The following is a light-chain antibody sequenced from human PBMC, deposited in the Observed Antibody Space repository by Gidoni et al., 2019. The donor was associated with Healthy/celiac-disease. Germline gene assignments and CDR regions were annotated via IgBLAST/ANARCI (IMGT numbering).Light chain of an antibody. CDR2: YAS. Sequence: IHLTQSPSSLSASVGDRVTITCQASQDISNSLNWYQQKPGKAPKLLIYYASNLEKGVPSRFSGSGSGTDFTFTISSLQPEDIATYYCQQYDNLPRSFGQGTKLEIK. CDR1: QDISNS. J-gene: IGKJ2*04. V-gene: IGKV1-33*01. CDR3: QQYDNLPRS.